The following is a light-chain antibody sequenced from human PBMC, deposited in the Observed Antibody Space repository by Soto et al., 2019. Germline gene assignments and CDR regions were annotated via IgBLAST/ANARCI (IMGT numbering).Light chain of an antibody. CDR3: QHYITSHTT. Sequence: EIVLTQSPGTLSLSPGERATLSCGASQSVTSNYLAWYQQKPGQAPRLLIYGASRRATGIPDRFIGSGPGTDFTLTISRLEPEDFAVYYCQHYITSHTTFGQGTKVDIK. J-gene: IGKJ1*01. CDR1: QSVTSNY. V-gene: IGKV3-20*01. CDR2: GAS.